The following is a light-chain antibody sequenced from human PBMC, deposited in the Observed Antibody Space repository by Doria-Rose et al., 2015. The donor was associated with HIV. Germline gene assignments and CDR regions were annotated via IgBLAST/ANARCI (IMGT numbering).Light chain of an antibody. CDR1: QSFSSTY. CDR3: HQYGTSWT. J-gene: IGKJ1*01. Sequence: TQSPGTLSLSPGERATLSCRASQSFSSTYLAWYQQKPGLALSLLIYDGSTRATGIPDRFSASGSGTDFTLTINRLEPEDFALYYCHQYGTSWTFGQGTKVEI. V-gene: IGKV3-20*01. CDR2: DGS.